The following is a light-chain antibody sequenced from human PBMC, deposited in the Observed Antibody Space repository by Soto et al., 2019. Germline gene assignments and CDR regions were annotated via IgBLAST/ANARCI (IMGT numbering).Light chain of an antibody. J-gene: IGKJ4*01. CDR1: QTISND. Sequence: EIVMTQSPATVSVSPGEGVTLSCRASQTISNDLAWYQQKPGQAPRLLIYGASTTATGVPARFSGGGSGTEVTLTISSLQSEDFAVYYCQQHNKWPPVTFGGGPKVEIK. CDR2: GAS. CDR3: QQHNKWPPVT. V-gene: IGKV3-15*01.